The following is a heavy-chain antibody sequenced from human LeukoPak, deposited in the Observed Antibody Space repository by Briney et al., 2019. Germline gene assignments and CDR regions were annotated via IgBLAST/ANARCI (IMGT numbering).Heavy chain of an antibody. CDR3: ARLPGGY. V-gene: IGHV4-59*08. Sequence: KPSETLSLTCTVSGGSISSYYWSWIRQPPGKGLEWIGYIYYSGSTNYNPSLKSRVTISIDTSKNQFSLNLISATAADTAVYYCARLPGGYWGQGTLVIVSS. CDR2: IYYSGST. J-gene: IGHJ4*02. CDR1: GGSISSYY. D-gene: IGHD1-26*01.